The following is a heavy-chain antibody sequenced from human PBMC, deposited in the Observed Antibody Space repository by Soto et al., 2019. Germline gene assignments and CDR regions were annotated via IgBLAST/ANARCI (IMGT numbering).Heavy chain of an antibody. V-gene: IGHV4-30-2*01. J-gene: IGHJ6*02. D-gene: IGHD4-4*01. CDR3: ARGEMTTVTKNYYHGMDV. CDR2: IYHSGST. CDR1: GGSISSGGYS. Sequence: PSETLSLTCAVSGGSISSGGYSWSWIRQPPGKGLEWIGYIYHSGSTYYNPSLKSRVTISVDRSKNQFSLKLSSVTAADTAVYYCARGEMTTVTKNYYHGMDVWGQGTTVTVSS.